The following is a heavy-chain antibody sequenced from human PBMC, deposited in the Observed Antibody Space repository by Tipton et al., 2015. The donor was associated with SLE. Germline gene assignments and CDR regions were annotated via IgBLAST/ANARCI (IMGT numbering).Heavy chain of an antibody. J-gene: IGHJ4*02. Sequence: TLSLTCTVSGGSISSHYWSWIRQPPGKGLEWIGYIYYSGSTNYNPSLKSRVTISVDRSNNQFSLKLNSVTAADTAVYYCARSRYDFWSGLDYWGQGTPVTVSS. CDR1: GGSISSHY. CDR2: IYYSGST. CDR3: ARSRYDFWSGLDY. D-gene: IGHD3-3*01. V-gene: IGHV4-59*08.